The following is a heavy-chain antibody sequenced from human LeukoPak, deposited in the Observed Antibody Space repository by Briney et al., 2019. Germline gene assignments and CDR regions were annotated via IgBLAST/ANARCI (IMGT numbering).Heavy chain of an antibody. V-gene: IGHV6-1*01. J-gene: IGHJ6*02. D-gene: IGHD2-15*01. CDR1: GDSVSSSSAA. CDR2: TYYRSKWYN. Sequence: SQTLSLTCAISGDSVSSSSAAWNWIRQSPSRGLEWLGRTYYRSKWYNDYAVSVKSRITINPDTAKNQFSLQLNSVTPEDTAVYYCARGIRCSGGSCYWNTQYYYYYGMDVWGQGTTVTVSS. CDR3: ARGIRCSGGSCYWNTQYYYYYGMDV.